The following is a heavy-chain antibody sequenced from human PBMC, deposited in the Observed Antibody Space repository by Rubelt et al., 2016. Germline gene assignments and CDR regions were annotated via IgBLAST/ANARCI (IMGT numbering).Heavy chain of an antibody. Sequence: QVQLVQSGAEVKKPGASVKVSCKASGYTFTTYGINWVRQAPGQGLEWMGWISAYNGNTNYAQKLQGRVTMTTDTSTSTAYMELSSLRSDDTAVYYCAAGLRTARGSHYGLDVWGQGTTVTVSS. D-gene: IGHD3-10*01. CDR2: ISAYNGNT. CDR1: GYTFTTYG. CDR3: AAGLRTARGSHYGLDV. V-gene: IGHV1-18*01. J-gene: IGHJ6*02.